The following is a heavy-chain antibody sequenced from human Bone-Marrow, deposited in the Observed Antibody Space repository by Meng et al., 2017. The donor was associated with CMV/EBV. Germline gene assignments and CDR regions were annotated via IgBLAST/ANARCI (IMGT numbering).Heavy chain of an antibody. D-gene: IGHD2-2*01. CDR1: GYTFTSYG. V-gene: IGHV1-18*01. Sequence: ASVKVSCKASGYTFTSYGISWVRQAPGQGLEWMGCISAYNGNTNYAQKLQGRVTMTTDTSTSTAYMELRSLRSDDTAVYYCAIQFVVVPAAIRTEYYYYYGMDVWGQGTTVTVSS. J-gene: IGHJ6*02. CDR2: ISAYNGNT. CDR3: AIQFVVVPAAIRTEYYYYYGMDV.